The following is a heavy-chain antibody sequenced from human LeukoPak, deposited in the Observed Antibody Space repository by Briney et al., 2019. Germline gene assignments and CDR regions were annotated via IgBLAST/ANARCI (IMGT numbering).Heavy chain of an antibody. CDR3: AGMPSDYYFGMDV. V-gene: IGHV4-59*08. Sequence: PSETLSLTCTVSGGTTSSHYWSWIRQPPGKGLEWIGYVYYSGSTNYNPSLKSRVTISVDTSKNQFSLKLTSISVPETAVYYCAGMPSDYYFGMDVWGQGTTVTVSS. J-gene: IGHJ6*02. D-gene: IGHD2-2*01. CDR2: VYYSGST. CDR1: GGTTSSHY.